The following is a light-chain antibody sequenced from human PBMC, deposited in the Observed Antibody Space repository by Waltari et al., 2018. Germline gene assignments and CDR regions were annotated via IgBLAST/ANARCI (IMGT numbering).Light chain of an antibody. CDR3: AAWDDSLYVV. Sequence: QSVLTQPPSASGPPGQTVTISCSGSSSNVGRNSVYWYQQLPGTAPKLLIYRYDQRPSGVPARFCGSKSGTSASLVITGLRPEDEADYYCAAWDDSLYVVFGGGTRLTV. J-gene: IGLJ2*01. CDR1: SSNVGRNS. V-gene: IGLV1-47*01. CDR2: RYD.